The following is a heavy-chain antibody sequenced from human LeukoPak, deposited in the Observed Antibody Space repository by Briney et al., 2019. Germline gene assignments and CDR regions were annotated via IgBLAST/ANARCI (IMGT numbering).Heavy chain of an antibody. J-gene: IGHJ4*02. D-gene: IGHD4-23*01. CDR3: ARPKTDDYGGNFDY. Sequence: GGSLRLSCAASGFTFSSYSMNWVRQAPGKGLEWVSSISRSTRSSTYIYYADSVKGRFTLSRDDAKNSLYLQMDSLRAEDTAVYYCARPKTDDYGGNFDYWGQGILVTVSS. V-gene: IGHV3-21*06. CDR2: ISRSTRSSTYI. CDR1: GFTFSSYS.